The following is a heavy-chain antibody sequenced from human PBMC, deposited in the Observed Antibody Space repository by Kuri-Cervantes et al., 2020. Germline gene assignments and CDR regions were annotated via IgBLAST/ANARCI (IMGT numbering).Heavy chain of an antibody. CDR2: ISAYNGDT. Sequence: ASVKVSCKASGYTFTSYGISWVRQAPGQGLEWMGWISAYNGDTNYAQKFQGRVTMTRDTSTSTVYMELSSLGSEDTAVYYCARAHNTDSSAYPPDPWGQGTLVTVSS. CDR1: GYTFTSYG. V-gene: IGHV1-18*01. D-gene: IGHD3-22*01. CDR3: ARAHNTDSSAYPPDP. J-gene: IGHJ5*02.